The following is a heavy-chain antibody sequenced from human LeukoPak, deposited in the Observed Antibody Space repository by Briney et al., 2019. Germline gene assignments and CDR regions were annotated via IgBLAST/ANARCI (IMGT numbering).Heavy chain of an antibody. J-gene: IGHJ5*02. V-gene: IGHV4-39*07. CDR2: IYSSGNT. D-gene: IGHD3-10*01. CDR1: GASISSSNYY. Sequence: SETLSLTCAVSGASISSSNYYWGWVRQSPGKGLEWIGNIYSSGNTYYNPSLKSRVTISVDTSKNQFSLKLSSVTAADTAVYYCARLGLLWFGEFGWFDPWGQGTLVTVSS. CDR3: ARLGLLWFGEFGWFDP.